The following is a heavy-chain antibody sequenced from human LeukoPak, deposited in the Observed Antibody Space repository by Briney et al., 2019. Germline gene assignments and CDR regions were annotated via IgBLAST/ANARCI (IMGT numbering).Heavy chain of an antibody. V-gene: IGHV3-23*01. J-gene: IGHJ4*02. CDR2: ITGYSVGT. CDR1: GFTFSSYA. CDR3: ARAKVPGIYFDY. Sequence: GGSLRLSYAASGFTFSSYAMSWVRQAPGKGLEWVSVITGYSVGTFYADSVKGHFTISRDNSKNTLYLEMNSLRAEDTAVYYCARAKVPGIYFDYWGQGTLVTVSS. D-gene: IGHD6-19*01.